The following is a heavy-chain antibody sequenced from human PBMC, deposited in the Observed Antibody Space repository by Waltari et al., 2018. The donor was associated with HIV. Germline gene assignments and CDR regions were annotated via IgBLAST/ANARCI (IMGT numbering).Heavy chain of an antibody. CDR1: GGSFSIYY. CDR3: ARVHRRGFGVPSALFEDY. D-gene: IGHD3-10*01. V-gene: IGHV4-34*01. CDR2: INHSGST. J-gene: IGHJ4*02. Sequence: QVQLQQWGAGLLKPSETLSLTCAVYGGSFSIYYWSWIRQPPGKGLEWIGEINHSGSTNYNPSLKSRVTISVDTSKNQFSLKLSSVTAADTAVYYCARVHRRGFGVPSALFEDYWGQGTPVTVSS.